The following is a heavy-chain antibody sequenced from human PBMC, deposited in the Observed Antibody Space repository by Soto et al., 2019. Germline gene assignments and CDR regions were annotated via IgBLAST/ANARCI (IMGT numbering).Heavy chain of an antibody. V-gene: IGHV3-30*18. J-gene: IGHJ4*02. Sequence: QVQLVESGGGVVQPGRSLRLSCAASGFSFSSYAIHWVRQAPGKGLEWVAGISNDGGKEHYSDSVKGRFTISTDKSKNTVYLQMSSLTSEDTAVYYCAKDFIGYCSSVNCHIFDFWGQGTPVTVLS. CDR1: GFSFSSYA. CDR3: AKDFIGYCSSVNCHIFDF. D-gene: IGHD2-15*01. CDR2: ISNDGGKE.